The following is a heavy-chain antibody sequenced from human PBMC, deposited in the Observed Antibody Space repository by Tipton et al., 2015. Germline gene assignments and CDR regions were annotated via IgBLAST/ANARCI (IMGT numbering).Heavy chain of an antibody. CDR2: IWYDGSNK. CDR3: ARDLNGDYVRAFDI. D-gene: IGHD4-17*01. J-gene: IGHJ3*02. V-gene: IGHV3-33*01. Sequence: SLRLSCEASGFTFSSYGMNWVRQAPGKGLEWVAVIWYDGSNKYYADSVKGRFTISRDNSKNTLYLQMNSLRAEDTAVYYCARDLNGDYVRAFDIWGQGTMVTVSS. CDR1: GFTFSSYG.